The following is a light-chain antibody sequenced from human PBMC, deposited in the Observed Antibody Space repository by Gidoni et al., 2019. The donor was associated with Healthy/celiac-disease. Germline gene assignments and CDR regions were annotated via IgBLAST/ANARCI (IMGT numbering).Light chain of an antibody. Sequence: QSALTQPPSASGTPGPGVTISCSGSSSDIGSNTVNWYQQLPGTAPKLLIYSNNQRPSGVPDRFSGSKSGTSASLAISGLQSEDEADYYCAAWDDSLNGSVFGGGTQLTVL. CDR2: SNN. CDR3: AAWDDSLNGSV. V-gene: IGLV1-44*01. CDR1: SSDIGSNT. J-gene: IGLJ7*01.